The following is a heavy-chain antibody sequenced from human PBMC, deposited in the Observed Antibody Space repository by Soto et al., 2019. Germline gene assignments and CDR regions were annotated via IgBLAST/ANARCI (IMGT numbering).Heavy chain of an antibody. V-gene: IGHV3-23*01. CDR2: ISGSGANT. Sequence: EVQLLESGGGLVQPGGSLRLSCAASGFTFSSYAMSWVRQAPGKGLEWVSAISGSGANTYYADSVKGRFTISRDNSKNTLYLQMNSLRAEDSAMYYCVRERSGDSYADSWGQGTLVTVSS. J-gene: IGHJ4*02. D-gene: IGHD5-18*01. CDR1: GFTFSSYA. CDR3: VRERSGDSYADS.